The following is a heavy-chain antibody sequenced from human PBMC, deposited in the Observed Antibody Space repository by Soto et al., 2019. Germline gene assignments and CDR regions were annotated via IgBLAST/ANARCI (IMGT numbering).Heavy chain of an antibody. V-gene: IGHV3-23*01. CDR2: ISASGDTT. CDR1: GFTFSNYA. Sequence: ELQMLESGGGLVQPGGSLRLSCVASGFTFSNYALSWVRQAPGKGLEWVSTISASGDTTYYSDSVKGRFTVSRDSSKTTLNLQMNTLRAEDRAIYYCVRDWSGSTCPCMDVWGQGTTVTVSS. J-gene: IGHJ6*02. D-gene: IGHD3-3*01. CDR3: VRDWSGSTCPCMDV.